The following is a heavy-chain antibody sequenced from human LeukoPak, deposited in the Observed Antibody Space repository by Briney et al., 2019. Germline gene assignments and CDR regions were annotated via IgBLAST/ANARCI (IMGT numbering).Heavy chain of an antibody. J-gene: IGHJ6*03. D-gene: IGHD1-26*01. V-gene: IGHV3-23*01. CDR1: GFSIMNSA. CDR2: INGTAVNT. Sequence: GGSLRLSCAASGFSIMNSAMNWVRQAPGKGLEWVSAINGTAVNTVYADSVKGRFTISRDYSKNTLYLQMNNLRVEDTAVYYCLARSLVEVSGNYYMDVWGKGTTVSVSS. CDR3: LARSLVEVSGNYYMDV.